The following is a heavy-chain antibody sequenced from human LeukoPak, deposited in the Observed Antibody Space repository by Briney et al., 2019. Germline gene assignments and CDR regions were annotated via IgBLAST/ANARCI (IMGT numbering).Heavy chain of an antibody. D-gene: IGHD2-15*01. CDR1: GGSTGSDY. CDR2: VYYSGVT. V-gene: IGHV4-59*08. Sequence: PSETLSLTCTVSGGSTGSDYWSWIRQPPGKGLEWIAYVYYSGVTSYNPSLKSRVAISIDTSKNQFSLNLSSVTAAGTAVYYCARLSLHCSGGSCYRGAFDSWGQGTLVTVSS. J-gene: IGHJ4*02. CDR3: ARLSLHCSGGSCYRGAFDS.